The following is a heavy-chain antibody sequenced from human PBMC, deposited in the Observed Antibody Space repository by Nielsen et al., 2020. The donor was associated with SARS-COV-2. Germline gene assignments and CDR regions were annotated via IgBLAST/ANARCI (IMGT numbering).Heavy chain of an antibody. J-gene: IGHJ6*02. CDR3: ARDLVVVAAILDTYYYYGMDV. CDR2: ISGSGGST. V-gene: IGHV3-23*01. D-gene: IGHD2-15*01. Sequence: WIRQSPGKGLEWVSAISGSGGSTYYADSVKGRFTISRDNSKNTLYLQMNSLRAEDTAVYYCARDLVVVAAILDTYYYYGMDVWGQGTTVTVSS.